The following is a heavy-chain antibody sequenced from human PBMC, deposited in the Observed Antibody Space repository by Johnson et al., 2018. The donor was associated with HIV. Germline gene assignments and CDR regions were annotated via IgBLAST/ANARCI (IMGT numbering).Heavy chain of an antibody. CDR3: AKVRGWSDDTFDI. Sequence: QVQLVESGGGVVQPGRSLRLSCAASGFTFSSYGMHWVRQAPGKGLEWVAVISYDGSNKYYADSVKGRFTISRDNSKNTLYLQMNSLRAEDTSVYYCAKVRGWSDDTFDIWGQGTMVTVSS. D-gene: IGHD5-12*01. CDR2: ISYDGSNK. J-gene: IGHJ3*02. CDR1: GFTFSSYG. V-gene: IGHV3-30*18.